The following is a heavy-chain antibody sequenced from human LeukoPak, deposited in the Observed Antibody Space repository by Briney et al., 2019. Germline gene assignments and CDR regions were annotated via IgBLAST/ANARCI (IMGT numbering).Heavy chain of an antibody. CDR2: FDPEDGET. J-gene: IGHJ3*02. CDR3: ATSQNGYGDPGLWAFDI. D-gene: IGHD4-17*01. V-gene: IGHV1-24*01. Sequence: ASVKVSCKVSGYTLTELSMHWVRQAPGKGLEWMGGFDPEDGETIYAQKFQGRVTMTEDTSTDTAYMELSSLRSEDTAVYYCATSQNGYGDPGLWAFDIWGQGTMVTVSS. CDR1: GYTLTELS.